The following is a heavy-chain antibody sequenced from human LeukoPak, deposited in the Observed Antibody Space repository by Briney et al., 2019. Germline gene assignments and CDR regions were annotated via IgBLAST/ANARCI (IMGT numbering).Heavy chain of an antibody. Sequence: GGSLRLSCAASGFTFSSSGMHWVRQAPGKGLEWGAVIWYDGSNKYYADTVKGRFTISRDNSKNTLYLQMNSLRAEDTAVYYCARDRYYYDSSGWFYFDYWGQGTPVTVSS. CDR3: ARDRYYYDSSGWFYFDY. J-gene: IGHJ4*02. D-gene: IGHD3-22*01. V-gene: IGHV3-33*01. CDR2: IWYDGSNK. CDR1: GFTFSSSG.